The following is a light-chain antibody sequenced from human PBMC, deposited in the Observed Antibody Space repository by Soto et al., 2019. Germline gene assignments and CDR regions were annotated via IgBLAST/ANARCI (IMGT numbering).Light chain of an antibody. CDR3: QQYEKTVPPVT. J-gene: IGKJ4*01. Sequence: DILLTQSPAIVSVSPGERATLSCRASRSVSTNLAWYQHKHGQAPRLLIFGASTRVTDIPPRFSGTGSGTDFTLTINYLQSDDFGIYYCQQYEKTVPPVTFGGGTKVEI. CDR2: GAS. CDR1: RSVSTN. V-gene: IGKV3D-15*01.